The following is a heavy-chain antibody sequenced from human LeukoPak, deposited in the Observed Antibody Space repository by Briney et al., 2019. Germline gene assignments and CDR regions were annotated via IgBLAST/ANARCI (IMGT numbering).Heavy chain of an antibody. CDR1: GGTFSSYA. D-gene: IGHD3/OR15-3a*01. CDR3: AREETGYFTGRKAFDI. CDR2: IIPILGIA. J-gene: IGHJ3*02. V-gene: IGHV1-69*04. Sequence: GASVKVSCKASGGTFSSYAISWVRQAPGQGLEWMGRIIPILGIANYAQKFQGRVTITADKSTSTAYMELSSLRSEDTAVYYCAREETGYFTGRKAFDIWGQGTMVTVSS.